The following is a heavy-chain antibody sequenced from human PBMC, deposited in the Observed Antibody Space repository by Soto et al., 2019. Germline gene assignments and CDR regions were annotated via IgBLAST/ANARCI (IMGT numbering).Heavy chain of an antibody. J-gene: IGHJ5*02. CDR3: AGGSWPDVPNWFDP. CDR2: TRNKANSYTT. V-gene: IGHV3-72*01. CDR1: GFTFSDHY. D-gene: IGHD3-16*01. Sequence: GGSLRLSCAASGFTFSDHYMDWVRQAPGKGLEWVGRTRNKANSYTTEYAASVKGRFTISRDDSKNSLYLQMNSLKTEDTAVYYCAGGSWPDVPNWFDPWGQGTLVTVSS.